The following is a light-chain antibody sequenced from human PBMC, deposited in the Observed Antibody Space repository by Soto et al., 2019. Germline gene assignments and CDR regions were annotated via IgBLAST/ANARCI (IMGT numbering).Light chain of an antibody. J-gene: IGLJ3*02. Sequence: QSVLTQSPSASASLGASVKLTCTLSSGHSSYAIAWHQQQPEKGPRYLMKLNSDGSHSKGDGSPDRFSGSSSGAERYLTISGLQSEDEADYYCQTWGTGPWVFGGGTKLTVL. CDR1: SGHSSYA. CDR2: LNSDGSH. CDR3: QTWGTGPWV. V-gene: IGLV4-69*01.